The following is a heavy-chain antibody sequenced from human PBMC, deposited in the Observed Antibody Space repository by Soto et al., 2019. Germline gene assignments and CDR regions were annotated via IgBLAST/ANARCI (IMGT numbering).Heavy chain of an antibody. J-gene: IGHJ6*04. D-gene: IGHD3-3*01. CDR2: ISYDGSNK. V-gene: IGHV3-30*18. CDR3: AKGGWVRFLEWLSPQDV. Sequence: GSLRLSCAASGFTFSSYGMHWVRQAPGKGLEWVAVISYDGSNKYYADSVKGRFTISRDNSKNTLYLQMNSLRAEDTAVYYCAKGGWVRFLEWLSPQDVWGKGTTVTVSS. CDR1: GFTFSSYG.